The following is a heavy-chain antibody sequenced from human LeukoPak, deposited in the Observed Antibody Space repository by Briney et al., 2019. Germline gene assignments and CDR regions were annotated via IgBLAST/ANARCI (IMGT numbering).Heavy chain of an antibody. CDR1: GSTFGSSG. D-gene: IGHD4-23*01. CDR2: IWYDGSNK. V-gene: IGHV3-33*01. Sequence: PGRSLRPSCAASGSTFGSSGMHWVRQAPGKGPEWVGVIWYDGSNKYYAHSVKGRFTISRDNSKNTLYLPMNSLRAEDTALYYCARDPSAGGGNYRENWGQGTLVTVSS. J-gene: IGHJ4*02. CDR3: ARDPSAGGGNYREN.